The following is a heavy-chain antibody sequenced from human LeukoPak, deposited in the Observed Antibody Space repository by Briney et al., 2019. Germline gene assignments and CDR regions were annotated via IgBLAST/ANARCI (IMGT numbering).Heavy chain of an antibody. CDR2: IDYTGSA. J-gene: IGHJ2*01. D-gene: IGHD3-3*01. CDR3: ARAILTPSGYVWHFDL. V-gene: IGHV4-31*03. CDR1: GGSISSGYYY. Sequence: SETLSLTCTVSGGSISSGYYYWTWIRQHPGKGLEWVGYIDYTGSAYYNPSLKSRATISVDTSKIQFSLKMSSVSAADTAVYYCARAILTPSGYVWHFDLWGRGTLVSVSS.